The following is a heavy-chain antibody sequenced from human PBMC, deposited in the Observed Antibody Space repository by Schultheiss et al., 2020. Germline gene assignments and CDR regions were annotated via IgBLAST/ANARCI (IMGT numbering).Heavy chain of an antibody. Sequence: TLSLTCAVSGGSISSSNWWSWVRQPPGKGLEWIGYIYYSGSTYYNPSLKSRVTISVDTSKNQFSLKLSSVTAADTAVYYCARSSIPEYFQHWGQGTLVTVSS. CDR2: IYYSGST. D-gene: IGHD3-3*02. V-gene: IGHV4-4*02. CDR3: ARSSIPEYFQH. CDR1: GGSISSSNW. J-gene: IGHJ1*01.